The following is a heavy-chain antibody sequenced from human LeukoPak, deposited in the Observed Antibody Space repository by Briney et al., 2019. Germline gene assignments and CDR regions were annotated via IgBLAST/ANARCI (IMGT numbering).Heavy chain of an antibody. V-gene: IGHV4-34*01. CDR3: ARVGPPVLVVYAYWFDP. CDR1: GGSFSGYY. Sequence: PSETLSLTCAVYGGSFSGYYWSWIRQPPGKGLEWIGEINHSGSTNYNPSLKSRVTISVGTSKNQSSLKLSSVTAADTAVYYCARVGPPVLVVYAYWFDPWGQGTLVTVTS. J-gene: IGHJ5*02. CDR2: INHSGST. D-gene: IGHD2-8*02.